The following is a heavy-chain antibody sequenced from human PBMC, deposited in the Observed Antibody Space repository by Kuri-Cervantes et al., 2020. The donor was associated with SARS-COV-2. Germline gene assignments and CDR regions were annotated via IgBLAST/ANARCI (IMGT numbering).Heavy chain of an antibody. J-gene: IGHJ6*02. CDR3: AKEGCSGGSCYQDYGMDV. Sequence: GESLKISCAASGFTFSSYGMHWVRQAPGKGLEWVAFLRYDGGEKHYADSVKGRFTISRDNSKNSLYLQMNSLRAEDTALYYCAKEGCSGGSCYQDYGMDVWGQGTTVTVSS. D-gene: IGHD2-15*01. CDR1: GFTFSSYG. V-gene: IGHV3-30*02. CDR2: LRYDGGEK.